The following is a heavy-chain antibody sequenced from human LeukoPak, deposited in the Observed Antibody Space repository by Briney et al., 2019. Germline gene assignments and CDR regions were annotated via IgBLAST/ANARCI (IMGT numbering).Heavy chain of an antibody. CDR2: IYYSGST. D-gene: IGHD6-6*01. CDR1: GGSVSSGSYY. CDR3: ARRGIAARLLDY. V-gene: IGHV4-61*01. J-gene: IGHJ4*02. Sequence: SETLSLTCTVSGGSVSSGSYYWSWIRQPPGKGLEWIGYIYYSGSTNYNPSLKSRVTISVDTSKNQFSLKLSSVTAADTAVYYCARRGIAARLLDYWGQGTLVTVSS.